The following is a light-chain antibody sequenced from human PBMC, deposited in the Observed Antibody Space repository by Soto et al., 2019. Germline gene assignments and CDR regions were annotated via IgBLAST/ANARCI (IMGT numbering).Light chain of an antibody. Sequence: QSALTQPGSVSGSPGQSITISCTGTSSDVGNYNLVSWYQQFPGKAPKLIIYEGSRRPSGVSNRFSGSKSGNTASLTISGLQAEDEADYYCCSYAGSFTFDVFGGGTKVTVL. V-gene: IGLV2-23*03. CDR2: EGS. CDR1: SSDVGNYNL. CDR3: CSYAGSFTFDV. J-gene: IGLJ2*01.